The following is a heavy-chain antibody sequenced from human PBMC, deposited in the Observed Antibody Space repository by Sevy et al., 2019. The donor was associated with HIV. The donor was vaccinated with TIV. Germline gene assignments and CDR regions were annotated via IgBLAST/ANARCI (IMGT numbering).Heavy chain of an antibody. D-gene: IGHD1-26*01. CDR3: ARDRGRGWFDP. CDR1: GFTFSSYS. V-gene: IGHV3-21*01. CDR2: ISSSSSYI. Sequence: GGSLRLSCAASGFTFSSYSMNWVRQAPGKGLEWVSSISSSSSYIYYADSVKGRFTISRDNAKKSMYLQMNSLRAEDTAVYYCARDRGRGWFDPWGQGTLVTVSS. J-gene: IGHJ5*02.